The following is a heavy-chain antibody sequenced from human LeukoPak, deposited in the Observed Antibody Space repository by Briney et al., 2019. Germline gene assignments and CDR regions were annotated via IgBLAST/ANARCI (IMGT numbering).Heavy chain of an antibody. CDR3: AKVMFTDYYDSSGYARPFDY. CDR1: GFTFSSYR. J-gene: IGHJ4*02. CDR2: ISSSSSYI. Sequence: GGSLRLSCAASGFTFSSYRMNWVRQAPGRGLEWVSSISSSSSYIYYADSVKGRFTISRDNAKNSQYLQMNSLRAEDTAVYYCAKVMFTDYYDSSGYARPFDYWGQGTLVTVSS. V-gene: IGHV3-21*01. D-gene: IGHD3-22*01.